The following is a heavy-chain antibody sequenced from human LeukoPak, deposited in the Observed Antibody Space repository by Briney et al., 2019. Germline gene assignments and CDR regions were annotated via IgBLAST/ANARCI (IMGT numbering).Heavy chain of an antibody. V-gene: IGHV3-7*01. CDR3: ARGRYYFES. CDR2: IKLDGSEK. Sequence: GGSLRLSCAASGFTFRSYWMSWVRQAPGKGLEWMANIKLDGSEKYYVDSVKGRFTISRDNAKDSLYLQMNSLRAEDTAAYYCARGRYYFESWGEGTQVTVSS. J-gene: IGHJ4*02. CDR1: GFTFRSYW.